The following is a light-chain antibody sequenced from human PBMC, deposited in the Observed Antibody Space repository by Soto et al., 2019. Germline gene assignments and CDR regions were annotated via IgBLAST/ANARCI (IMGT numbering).Light chain of an antibody. CDR1: QSVSSSY. Sequence: EIVLTQSPATLSLSAGDRATISCRASQSVSSSYLAWYQQKPGQAPRLLIYGASSRATGIPYRFSGSGSATDFTLTISRLEPEDFAVYYCQEYVTARTFGQGTKVDIK. CDR3: QEYVTART. CDR2: GAS. V-gene: IGKV3-20*01. J-gene: IGKJ1*01.